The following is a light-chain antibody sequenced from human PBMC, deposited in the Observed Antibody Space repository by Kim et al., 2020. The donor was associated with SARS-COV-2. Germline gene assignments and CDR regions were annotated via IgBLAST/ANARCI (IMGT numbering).Light chain of an antibody. CDR3: SSYAGSNNWV. CDR2: EVS. J-gene: IGLJ3*02. Sequence: QSALTQPPSASGSPGQSVTISCTGTSSDVGGYNYVSWYQQHPGKAPKLMIYEVSKRPSGVPDRFSGSKPGNTASLTVSGLQAEDEADYYCSSYAGSNNWVFGLGTQLTVL. V-gene: IGLV2-8*01. CDR1: SSDVGGYNY.